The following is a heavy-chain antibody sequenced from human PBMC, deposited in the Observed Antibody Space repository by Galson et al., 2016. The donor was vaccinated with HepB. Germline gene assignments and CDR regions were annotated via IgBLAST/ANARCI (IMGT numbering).Heavy chain of an antibody. CDR1: RFSFRRYG. V-gene: IGHV3-33*01. Sequence: SLRLSCAASRFSFRRYGMHLVRQAPGKGLEWVAAIWNDGSRTEYADSVEGRFTISRDNSKAAVYLQMSLLTVEDTAVYYCARDNVGDGSPIFGFDHWGQGTRVIVS. CDR3: ARDNVGDGSPIFGFDH. CDR2: IWNDGSRT. D-gene: IGHD1-26*01. J-gene: IGHJ4*02.